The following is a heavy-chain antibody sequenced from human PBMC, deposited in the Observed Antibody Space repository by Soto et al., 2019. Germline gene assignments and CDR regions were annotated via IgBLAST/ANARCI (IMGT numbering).Heavy chain of an antibody. Sequence: PSETLSLTCTVSGGSISSGGYYWSWIRQHPGKGLEWIGYIYYSGSTYYNPSLKSRVTISVDTSKNQFSLKLSSVTAADTAVYYCARDRGYSYGNPYYYYYGMDVRGQGTTVTVSS. CDR3: ARDRGYSYGNPYYYYYGMDV. J-gene: IGHJ6*02. D-gene: IGHD5-18*01. V-gene: IGHV4-31*03. CDR1: GGSISSGGYY. CDR2: IYYSGST.